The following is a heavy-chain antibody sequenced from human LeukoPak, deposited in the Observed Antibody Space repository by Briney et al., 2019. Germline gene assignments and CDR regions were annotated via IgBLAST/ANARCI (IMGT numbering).Heavy chain of an antibody. CDR1: GGSISSYY. D-gene: IGHD5-18*01. J-gene: IGHJ4*02. CDR3: ARVSEYSYGLYYFDY. Sequence: SETLSLTCTVSGGSISSYYWSWIRQPPGKGLEWIGYIYYSGSTNYNPSLKSRVTISVDTSKNQFSLKLSSVTAADTAVYYCARVSEYSYGLYYFDYWGQGTLVTVSS. V-gene: IGHV4-59*01. CDR2: IYYSGST.